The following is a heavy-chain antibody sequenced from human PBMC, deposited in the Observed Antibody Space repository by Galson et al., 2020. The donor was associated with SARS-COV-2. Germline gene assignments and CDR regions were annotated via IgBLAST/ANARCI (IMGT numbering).Heavy chain of an antibody. CDR2: IYYSGTT. J-gene: IGHJ6*03. CDR3: ARQLASGRWSSILYNYHFNMDV. CDR1: GGSVSSDFYS. Sequence: SETLSLTCTVSGGSVSSDFYSWGWIRQPPGKGLEWIGSIYYSGTTYYNPSLKSRVTISVDTFKNQFSLKLNSVTATDTAVYFCARQLASGRWSSILYNYHFNMDVWGKGTPVTIS. D-gene: IGHD2-15*01. V-gene: IGHV4-39*01.